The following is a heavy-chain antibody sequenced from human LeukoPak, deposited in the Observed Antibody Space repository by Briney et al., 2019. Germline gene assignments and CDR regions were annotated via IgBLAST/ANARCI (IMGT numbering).Heavy chain of an antibody. CDR3: ARVEYSSSRNFDY. CDR2: ISSSSSYI. J-gene: IGHJ4*02. V-gene: IGHV3-21*01. Sequence: GGSLRLSCAASGFTFSSYSMNWVRQAPGKGLEWVSSISSSSSYIYYADSVKGRFTISRDNAKNSLYLQMNSLRAEDTAVYYCARVEYSSSRNFDYWGQGTLVTVSS. D-gene: IGHD6-6*01. CDR1: GFTFSSYS.